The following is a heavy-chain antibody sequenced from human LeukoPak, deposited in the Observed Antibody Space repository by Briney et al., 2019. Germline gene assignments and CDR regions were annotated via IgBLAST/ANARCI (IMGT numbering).Heavy chain of an antibody. V-gene: IGHV4-59*01. CDR3: ARGEVVADNWFDP. J-gene: IGHJ5*02. D-gene: IGHD2-15*01. CDR1: GGSISSYY. Sequence: SEPLSLPCPVSGGSISSYYWSWIRQPPGKGLEWIGYIYYSGSTNYNPSLKSRVTISVDTSKNQFSLKLSSVTAADTAVYYCARGEVVADNWFDPWGQGTPVTVSS. CDR2: IYYSGST.